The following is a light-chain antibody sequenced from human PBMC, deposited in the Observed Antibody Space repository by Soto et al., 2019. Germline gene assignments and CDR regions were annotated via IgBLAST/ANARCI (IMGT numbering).Light chain of an antibody. CDR2: DVN. CDR1: SSDIGPYNY. V-gene: IGLV2-14*03. J-gene: IGLJ2*01. CDR3: SSYTSRTPLVI. Sequence: QSALTQPASVSGSPGQSITISCAGSSSDIGPYNYVTWYQQHPGKAPRLIIYDVNNRPSGVSNRFSGSKSGNTASLTISGLQAEDEADYYCSSYTSRTPLVIFGGGTKLTVL.